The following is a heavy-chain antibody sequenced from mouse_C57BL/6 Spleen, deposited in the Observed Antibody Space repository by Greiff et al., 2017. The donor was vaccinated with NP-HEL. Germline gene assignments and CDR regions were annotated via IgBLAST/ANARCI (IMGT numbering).Heavy chain of an antibody. CDR2: IDPETGGT. CDR1: GYTFTDYE. V-gene: IGHV1-15*01. CDR3: TRDGSGAWFAY. D-gene: IGHD3-2*02. J-gene: IGHJ3*01. Sequence: QVQLQQSGAELVRPGASVTLSCKASGYTFTDYEMHWVKQTPVHGLEWIGAIDPETGGTAYNQKFKGKAILTADKSSSTAYMEVRSLTSEDSAVYYCTRDGSGAWFAYWGQGTLVTVSA.